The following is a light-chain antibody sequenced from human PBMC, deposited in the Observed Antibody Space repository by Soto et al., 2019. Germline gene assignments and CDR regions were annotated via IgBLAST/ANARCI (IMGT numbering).Light chain of an antibody. V-gene: IGLV2-14*01. CDR2: DVN. Sequence: QSVLTQPASVSGSPGQSITISCTGTSSDVGAYNYVSWYQQHPGKAPKLMIYDVNNRPSGVSYRFSGSKSGNTASLTISGLQAEDEGNYYCSSYTSSTTVVFGGGTQLTVL. CDR1: SSDVGAYNY. J-gene: IGLJ2*01. CDR3: SSYTSSTTVV.